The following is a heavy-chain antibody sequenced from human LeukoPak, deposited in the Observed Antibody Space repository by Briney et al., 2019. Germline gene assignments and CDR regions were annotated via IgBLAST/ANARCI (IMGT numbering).Heavy chain of an antibody. CDR1: GDSISSYY. V-gene: IGHV4-59*01. D-gene: IGHD5-18*01. CDR2: IYYSGST. J-gene: IGHJ4*02. CDR3: ARDGGGYNYGEFAY. Sequence: SETLSLTCTVSGDSISSYYWSWIRQPPGKGLEWIGYIYYSGSTNYNPSLKSRVTISIDTSKNQFSLNLSSVTAADTAVYYCARDGGGYNYGEFAYWGQGPLVTVSS.